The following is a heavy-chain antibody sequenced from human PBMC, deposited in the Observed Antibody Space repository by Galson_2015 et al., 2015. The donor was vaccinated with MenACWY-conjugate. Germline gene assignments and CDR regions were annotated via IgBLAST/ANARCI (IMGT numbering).Heavy chain of an antibody. CDR2: ISGSGDYT. D-gene: IGHD1-14*01. V-gene: IGHV3-23*01. CDR3: AKRVAVTTTDWFDP. Sequence: SLRLSCAASGFIFSNYAMSWVRQAPRKGLEWVSGISGSGDYTYYADSVKGRFTISRDISKNTLSLHMKNLRVDDTAIYYCAKRVAVTTTDWFDPWGHGTLVTVSS. CDR1: GFIFSNYA. J-gene: IGHJ5*02.